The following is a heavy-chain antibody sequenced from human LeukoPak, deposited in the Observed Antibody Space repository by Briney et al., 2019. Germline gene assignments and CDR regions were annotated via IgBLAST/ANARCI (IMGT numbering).Heavy chain of an antibody. D-gene: IGHD7-27*01. CDR2: INSDGSST. J-gene: IGHJ4*02. CDR1: GFTFSGYW. V-gene: IGHV3-74*01. Sequence: GGSLRLSCAASGFTFSGYWMYWVRQAPGKGLVWVSLINSDGSSTNYADSVKGRFTISRDNAKNTLYLQVNSLRADDSAVYYCARHLGTYSDHWGQGTLVTVSS. CDR3: ARHLGTYSDH.